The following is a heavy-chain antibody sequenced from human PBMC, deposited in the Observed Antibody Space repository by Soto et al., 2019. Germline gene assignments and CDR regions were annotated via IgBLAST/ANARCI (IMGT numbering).Heavy chain of an antibody. CDR3: AKEDVDWADAFDI. CDR1: GCTCSSYA. V-gene: IGHV3-23*01. D-gene: IGHD3-9*01. Sequence: EVQLLESGGGLVQPGGSLRLYCAASGCTCSSYAMSWVRQAPGKGLEWVSAISGSGGSTYYADSVKVRFTSSRDNSKNTLYLQMNSLRAEDTAVYYCAKEDVDWADAFDIWGQGTMVTVSS. CDR2: ISGSGGST. J-gene: IGHJ3*02.